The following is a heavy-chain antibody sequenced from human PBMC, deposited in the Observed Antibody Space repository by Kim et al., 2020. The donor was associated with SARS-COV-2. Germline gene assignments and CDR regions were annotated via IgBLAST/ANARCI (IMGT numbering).Heavy chain of an antibody. CDR3: ARGPWAYFDY. D-gene: IGHD7-27*01. CDR2: NT. Sequence: NTKYSQKFQGRVTITRDTSASTAYMELSSLRSEDTAVYYCARGPWAYFDYWGQGTLVTVSS. V-gene: IGHV1-3*01. J-gene: IGHJ4*02.